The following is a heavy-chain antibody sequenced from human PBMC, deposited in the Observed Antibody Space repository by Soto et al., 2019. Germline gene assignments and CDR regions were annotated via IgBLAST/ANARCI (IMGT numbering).Heavy chain of an antibody. CDR2: IYSGGNI. CDR3: GRNLGPLGQGTMVTVSSNFDY. V-gene: IGHV3-53*01. Sequence: PGGSLRLSCAASGFTVSNNFLMWVRQAPGKGLEWVSLIYSGGNIHYADSVKGRFTISRDGSKNMLFLQMNSLRAEDTAMYYCGRNLGPLGQGTMVTVSSNFDYWGQGTLVTVSS. J-gene: IGHJ4*02. D-gene: IGHD2-8*01. CDR1: GFTVSNNF.